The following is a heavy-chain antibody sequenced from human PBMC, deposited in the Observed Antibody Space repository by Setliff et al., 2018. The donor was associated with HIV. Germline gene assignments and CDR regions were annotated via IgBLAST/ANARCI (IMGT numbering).Heavy chain of an antibody. CDR1: GYMFIAYG. Sequence: GASVKVSCKTSGYMFIAYGMSWVRRAPGQGLEWMGWINPNSGGTNYEQKFQGRVTMTRDTSINTAYMELSRLRSDDTAVYYCARDDHGDPFDYWGQGTLVTVSS. CDR3: ARDDHGDPFDY. CDR2: INPNSGGT. J-gene: IGHJ4*02. V-gene: IGHV1-2*02. D-gene: IGHD4-17*01.